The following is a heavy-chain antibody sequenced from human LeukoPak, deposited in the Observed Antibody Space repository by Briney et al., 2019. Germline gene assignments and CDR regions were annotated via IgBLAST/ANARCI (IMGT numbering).Heavy chain of an antibody. CDR2: INHSGST. CDR3: ASSRGLRYYYGSGSHLY. D-gene: IGHD3-10*01. J-gene: IGHJ4*02. Sequence: PSETLSLTCTVSGGSISSYYWSWIRQPPGKGLEWIGEINHSGSTNYNPSLKSRVTISVDTSKNQFSLKLSSVTAADTAVYYCASSRGLRYYYGSGSHLYWGQGTLVTVSS. CDR1: GGSISSYY. V-gene: IGHV4-34*01.